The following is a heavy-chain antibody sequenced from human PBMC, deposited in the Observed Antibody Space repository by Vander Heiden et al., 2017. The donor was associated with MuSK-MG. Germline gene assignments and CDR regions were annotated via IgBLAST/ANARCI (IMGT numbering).Heavy chain of an antibody. CDR3: ARVYGDYSVDY. D-gene: IGHD4-17*01. J-gene: IGHJ4*02. CDR2: IHSGDRA. Sequence: EVQLVESGGGLVQPGGSLRLSCAASGFTVTNTYMTWVSQAPGRGLEWVAVIHSGDRAFYADSVRGRFTISRHISKNTLYLQMNSLRTEDSAFYYCARVYGDYSVDYWGQGTLLTVSS. CDR1: GFTVTNTY. V-gene: IGHV3-53*04.